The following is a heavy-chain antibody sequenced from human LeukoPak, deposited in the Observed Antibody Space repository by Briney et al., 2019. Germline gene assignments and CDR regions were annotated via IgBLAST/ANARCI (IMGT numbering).Heavy chain of an antibody. CDR3: AKAASSSWPSYYYGMDV. V-gene: IGHV3-23*01. D-gene: IGHD6-13*01. J-gene: IGHJ6*02. CDR1: GFALSSHW. CDR2: ITGSGGNT. Sequence: PGGSLRLSCAASGFALSSHWMTWVRQVPGKGLEWVSVITGSGGNTYYADSVKGRFTISKDNSKNTVYLQMSSLRVDDTAVYYCAKAASSSWPSYYYGMDVWGQGTTVTVSS.